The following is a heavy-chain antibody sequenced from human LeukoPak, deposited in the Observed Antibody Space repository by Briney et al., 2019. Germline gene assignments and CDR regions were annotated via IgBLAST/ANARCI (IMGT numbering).Heavy chain of an antibody. D-gene: IGHD2-2*01. CDR3: ARDEQFQLLLDY. J-gene: IGHJ4*02. V-gene: IGHV3-21*01. CDR2: ISSSSSYI. Sequence: GGSLRLSCAASGFTFSSYSMNWVRQAPGKGLEWVSSISSSSSYIYYADSVKGRFTISRDNAKNSLYLQMNSLRAEDTAVYYCARDEQFQLLLDYWGQGTLVTVSS. CDR1: GFTFSSYS.